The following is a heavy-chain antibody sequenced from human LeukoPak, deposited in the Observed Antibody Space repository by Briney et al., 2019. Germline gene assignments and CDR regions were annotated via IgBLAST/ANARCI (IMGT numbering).Heavy chain of an antibody. D-gene: IGHD3-10*01. V-gene: IGHV3-7*01. CDR3: ARSSKLWFGELDAFDI. CDR2: IKQDGSEK. J-gene: IGHJ3*02. Sequence: GRSLRLSCAASGFTFSSYWMSWVREAPGKGLEWVANIKQDGSEKCYVDSVKGRFTISRDNAMNSLYLQMNSLRAEDTAVYYCARSSKLWFGELDAFDIWGQGTMVTVSS. CDR1: GFTFSSYW.